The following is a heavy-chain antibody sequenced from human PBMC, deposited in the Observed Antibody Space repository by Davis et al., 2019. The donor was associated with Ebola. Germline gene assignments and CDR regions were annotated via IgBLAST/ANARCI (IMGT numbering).Heavy chain of an antibody. CDR3: TTVSSWHFDY. J-gene: IGHJ4*02. CDR2: ITSSGSHI. V-gene: IGHV3-21*01. Sequence: GESLKISCAASGFSLNNYWMQWVRQAPGKGLEWVSSITSSGSHIYYADSVKGRFTISRDNAKNSVYLQINSLRAEDTAVYYCTTVSSWHFDYWGQGTLVTVSS. CDR1: GFSLNNYW. D-gene: IGHD6-13*01.